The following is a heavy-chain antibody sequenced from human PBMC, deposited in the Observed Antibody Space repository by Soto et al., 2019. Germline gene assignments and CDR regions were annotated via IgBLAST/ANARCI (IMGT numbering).Heavy chain of an antibody. CDR2: ISGSGGST. J-gene: IGHJ4*02. D-gene: IGHD6-19*01. V-gene: IGHV3-23*01. CDR3: AKDRSSGWYPFDY. Sequence: GSLRVAGAASGFTFIRYAMSRVRQAPGKGLEWVSAISGSGGSTYYADSVKGRFTISRDNSKNTLYLQMNSLRAEDTAVYYCAKDRSSGWYPFDYWGQGTLVTVSS. CDR1: GFTFIRYA.